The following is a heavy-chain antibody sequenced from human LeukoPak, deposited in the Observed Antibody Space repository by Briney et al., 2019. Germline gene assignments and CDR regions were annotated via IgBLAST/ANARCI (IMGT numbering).Heavy chain of an antibody. CDR2: ISSSRTII. Sequence: GGSLRLSCAASGFTFSDYYMTWLRQAPRKGLEWVSYISSSRTIIYYADSVKGRFTISRDNSKNSLYLQMNTLRAEDTAIYYCARATGRWWYYFDHWGQGTRVTVSS. CDR3: ARATGRWWYYFDH. V-gene: IGHV3-11*01. CDR1: GFTFSDYY. D-gene: IGHD2-15*01. J-gene: IGHJ4*02.